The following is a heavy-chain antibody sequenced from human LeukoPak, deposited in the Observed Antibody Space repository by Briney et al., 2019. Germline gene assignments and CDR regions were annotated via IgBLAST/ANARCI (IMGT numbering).Heavy chain of an antibody. Sequence: GGSLRLSCAASGITFSSYAMSWVRQAPGKGLEWVSGVTGSGGSTDYADSVKGRFTISRDNSKNTLYLQMKSLRAEDTAVYYCAKDRDTRRIAAAGTSFDYWGQGTLVTVSS. CDR2: VTGSGGST. V-gene: IGHV3-23*01. CDR3: AKDRDTRRIAAAGTSFDY. CDR1: GITFSSYA. D-gene: IGHD6-13*01. J-gene: IGHJ4*02.